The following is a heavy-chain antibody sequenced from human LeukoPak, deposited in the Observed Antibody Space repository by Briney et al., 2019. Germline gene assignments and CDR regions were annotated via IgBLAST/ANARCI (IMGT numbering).Heavy chain of an antibody. Sequence: PGGSLRLSCAASGFTFSSYAMSWVRQAPGKGLEWVSAISGSGGSTYYADSVKGRFTISRDNSKNTLYLQMNSLRAEDTAVYYCAKDKGYSSSWYVPGYYGIDVWGQGTTVTVSS. D-gene: IGHD6-13*01. V-gene: IGHV3-23*01. CDR2: ISGSGGST. CDR3: AKDKGYSSSWYVPGYYGIDV. CDR1: GFTFSSYA. J-gene: IGHJ6*02.